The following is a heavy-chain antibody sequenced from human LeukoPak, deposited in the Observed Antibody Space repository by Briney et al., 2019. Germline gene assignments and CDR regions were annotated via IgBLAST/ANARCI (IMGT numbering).Heavy chain of an antibody. J-gene: IGHJ4*02. CDR1: GYTFTNYY. CDR3: ARGLGTVTTLNYYVAD. CDR2: INPNGGGA. V-gene: IGHV1-2*02. D-gene: IGHD4-17*01. Sequence: ASVKVSCKASGYTFTNYYMHWVRQAPGQGLEWMGWINPNGGGAKYERKFQGRVTMTRDTSISTAYMEVNRLRSDDTAVYYCARGLGTVTTLNYYVADWGQGTLVTVSS.